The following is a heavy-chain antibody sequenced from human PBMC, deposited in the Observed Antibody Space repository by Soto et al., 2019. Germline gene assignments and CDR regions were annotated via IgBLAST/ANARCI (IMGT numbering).Heavy chain of an antibody. D-gene: IGHD5-18*01. CDR1: GFTFSSYA. CDR3: ASSPVGLQYFDR. V-gene: IGHV3-30-3*01. CDR2: ISYDGSNK. Sequence: GGSLRLSCAASGFTFSSYAMHWVRQAPGKGLEWVAVISYDGSNKYYADSVKGRFTISRDNSKNTLYLQMNSLRAEDSAVYFCASSPVGLQYFDRWGQGTLVTVSS. J-gene: IGHJ4*02.